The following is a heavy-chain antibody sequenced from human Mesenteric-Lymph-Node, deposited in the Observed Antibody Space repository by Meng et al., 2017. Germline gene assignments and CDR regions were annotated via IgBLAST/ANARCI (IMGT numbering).Heavy chain of an antibody. CDR2: IIPILGIA. V-gene: IGHV1-69*04. CDR1: GGTFSSYT. D-gene: IGHD2-2*02. J-gene: IGHJ6*02. Sequence: SVKVSCKASGGTFSSYTISWVRQAPGQGLEWMGRIIPILGIANYAQKFQGRVTITADKSTSTAYMELSSLRSEDTAVYYCARETVPYIVVVPAAIEEYPSGYYYGMDVWGQGTTVTVSS. CDR3: ARETVPYIVVVPAAIEEYPSGYYYGMDV.